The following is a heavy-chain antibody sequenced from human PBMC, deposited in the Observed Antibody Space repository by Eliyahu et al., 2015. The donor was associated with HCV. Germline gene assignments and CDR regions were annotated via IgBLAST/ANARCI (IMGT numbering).Heavy chain of an antibody. CDR1: GGSFSGYX. J-gene: IGHJ6*02. D-gene: IGHD6-13*01. V-gene: IGHV4-34*01. CDR2: INHSGST. Sequence: QVQLQQWGAGLLKPSETLSLTCAVYGGSFSGYXWNWIRQLPGKGLEWIGEINHSGSTNYNPSLKSGVTISVDRSKKQFSLKVSSVTAADTAVYFCARGGVSSWSYYGMDVWGQGTTVTVSS. CDR3: ARGGVSSWSYYGMDV.